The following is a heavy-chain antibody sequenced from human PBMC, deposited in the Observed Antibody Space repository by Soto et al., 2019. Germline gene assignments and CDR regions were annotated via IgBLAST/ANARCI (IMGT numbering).Heavy chain of an antibody. D-gene: IGHD4-17*01. J-gene: IGHJ3*02. Sequence: QVQLVESGGGLVKPGGSLRLSCAASGFIFSNYYMSWIRQAPGKGLEWVSYISSGGDYTDYADSVNGRFTISRDKAKSSLSLQMNSLRAEDTAVYYCARVGAAFDIWGQGTIVTVSS. CDR1: GFIFSNYY. CDR2: ISSGGDYT. CDR3: ARVGAAFDI. V-gene: IGHV3-11*06.